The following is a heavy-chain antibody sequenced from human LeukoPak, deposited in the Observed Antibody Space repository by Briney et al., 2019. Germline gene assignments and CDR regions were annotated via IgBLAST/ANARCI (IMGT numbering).Heavy chain of an antibody. CDR3: ARQGLDGGNFDY. J-gene: IGHJ4*02. CDR2: IYYSGST. CDR1: GGSISSYY. D-gene: IGHD4-23*01. V-gene: IGHV4-59*08. Sequence: PSETLSLTCTVSGGSISSYYWSWIRQPPGKGLEWVGYIYYSGSTNYNPSLKSRVTISVDTSKNQFSLKLSSVTAADTAVYYCARQGLDGGNFDYWGQGTLVTVSS.